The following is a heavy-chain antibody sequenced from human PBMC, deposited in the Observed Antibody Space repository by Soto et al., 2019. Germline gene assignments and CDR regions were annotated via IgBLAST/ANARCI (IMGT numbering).Heavy chain of an antibody. CDR1: GYSLTGYW. CDR3: ARQIYDSDTGPNFQYYFDS. J-gene: IGHJ4*02. Sequence: GESLKLSCQGSGYSLTGYWIGWVRQMSGEGLDWMGIIYPGDSDTRYSPSFQGQVTISADKSIGTAYLQWSSLRASDTAMYYCARQIYDSDTGPNFQYYFDSWGQGTPVTGSS. CDR2: IYPGDSDT. D-gene: IGHD3-22*01. V-gene: IGHV5-51*01.